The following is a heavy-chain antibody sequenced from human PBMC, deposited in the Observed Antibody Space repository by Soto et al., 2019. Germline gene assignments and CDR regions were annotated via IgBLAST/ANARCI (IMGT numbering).Heavy chain of an antibody. CDR3: ARMDSSGHMGDAFDI. J-gene: IGHJ3*02. CDR1: GYTFTSYG. CDR2: ISAYNGNT. Sequence: ASVKVSCKASGYTFTSYGINWVRQAPGQGLEWMGWISAYNGNTNYAQKLQGRVTMTTDTSTSTAYMELRSLRSDDTAVYYCARMDSSGHMGDAFDIWGQGTMVTVSS. D-gene: IGHD3-22*01. V-gene: IGHV1-18*01.